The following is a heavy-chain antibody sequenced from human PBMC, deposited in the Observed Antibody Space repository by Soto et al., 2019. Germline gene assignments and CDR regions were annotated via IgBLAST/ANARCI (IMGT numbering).Heavy chain of an antibody. D-gene: IGHD2-2*01. V-gene: IGHV6-1*01. CDR2: TYYRSRFFS. Sequence: SQTLSLTCAISGDTVSGKNVAWNWIRQSPSRGLEWLGRTYYRSRFFSDYAESVKSRIIINPDTSKNQFSLQLKSVTPEDTAVYYCVRDRCSSSGWFDPWGQGTPVTV. CDR3: VRDRCSSSGWFDP. J-gene: IGHJ5*02. CDR1: GDTVSGKNVA.